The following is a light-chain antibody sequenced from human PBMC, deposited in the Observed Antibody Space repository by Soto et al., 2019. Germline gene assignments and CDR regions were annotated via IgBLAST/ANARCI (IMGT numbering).Light chain of an antibody. CDR1: QSVSSNH. V-gene: IGKV3-20*01. Sequence: DIVLTQSPGTLSLSPGERSTLSCRASQSVSSNHLAWYQQKPGQAPRLLIYGGSSRATGIPVRFSGSGSETDFTLTITRLEPEDFAVYYCQQYSSSRTFGQGTKVDIK. CDR3: QQYSSSRT. CDR2: GGS. J-gene: IGKJ1*01.